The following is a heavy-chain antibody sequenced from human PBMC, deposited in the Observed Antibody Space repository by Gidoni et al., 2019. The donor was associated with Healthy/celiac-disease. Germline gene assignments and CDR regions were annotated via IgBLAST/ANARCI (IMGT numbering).Heavy chain of an antibody. CDR2: ISYDGSNK. V-gene: IGHV3-30-3*01. CDR1: GFTFSSYA. CDR3: ARTERHYAFDI. Sequence: SLRLSWAASGFTFSSYAMHWVRQAPGKGLEGVAVISYDGSNKYYADSVMGRFTISRDNSKNTLYLQMNSLRAEDTAVYYCARTERHYAFDIWGQGTMVTVSS. D-gene: IGHD3-3*02. J-gene: IGHJ3*02.